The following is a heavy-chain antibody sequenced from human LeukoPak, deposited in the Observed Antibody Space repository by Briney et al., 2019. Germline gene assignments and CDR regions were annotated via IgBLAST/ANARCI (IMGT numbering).Heavy chain of an antibody. CDR2: ISGYGGTT. J-gene: IGHJ5*02. D-gene: IGHD3-10*01. V-gene: IGHV3-23*01. CDR3: ARGYYYGSGSSIILNWFDP. CDR1: GFTFSSYA. Sequence: GGSRRLSCAASGFTFSSYAMSWVRQAPGKGLEWVSVISGYGGTTYYPDSVKGRFTIYRDNSKNTLDLQMNSLRADDTAVYYCARGYYYGSGSSIILNWFDPWGQGTRASLSS.